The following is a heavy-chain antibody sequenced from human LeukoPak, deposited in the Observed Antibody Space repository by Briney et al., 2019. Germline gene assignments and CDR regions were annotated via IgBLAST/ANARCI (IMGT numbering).Heavy chain of an antibody. V-gene: IGHV3-53*04. J-gene: IGHJ4*02. CDR1: GFTVSSNY. CDR2: IYSGGST. Sequence: PGGSLRLSCAASGFTVSSNYMSWVRQAPGKGLEWVSVIYSGGSTYYADSVKGRFTISRHNSKNTLYLQMNSLRAEDTAVYYCARSGPRYSSPSVDYWGQGTLVTVSS. D-gene: IGHD6-6*01. CDR3: ARSGPRYSSPSVDY.